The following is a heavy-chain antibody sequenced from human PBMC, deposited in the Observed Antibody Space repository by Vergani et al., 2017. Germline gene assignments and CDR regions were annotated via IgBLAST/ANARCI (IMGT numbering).Heavy chain of an antibody. V-gene: IGHV3-23*01. CDR1: GFTFSSFA. CDR2: IGVSGGGT. Sequence: EVQLLESGGGLVQPGGSLRLSCAASGFTFSSFAMRWVRQAPGKGLEWVSSIGVSGGGTFYADSVKGRFTFSRDNSKNTLYLQMNSLRAEDTAIYYCAKSGRLGSGWPNPFDYWGQGTLVTVSS. J-gene: IGHJ4*02. CDR3: AKSGRLGSGWPNPFDY. D-gene: IGHD6-19*01.